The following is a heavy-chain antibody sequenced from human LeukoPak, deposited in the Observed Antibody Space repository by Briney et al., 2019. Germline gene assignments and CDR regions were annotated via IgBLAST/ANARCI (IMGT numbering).Heavy chain of an antibody. J-gene: IGHJ4*02. V-gene: IGHV3-74*01. D-gene: IGHD6-13*01. CDR1: GFTFSSYW. CDR3: ARDRVVAAGGFDY. CDR2: INSDGSST. Sequence: GGSLRLSCAASGFTFSSYWMHWVRQAPGRGLVWVSRINSDGSSTSYADSVKGRFTISRDNAKNTLYLQMNSLRAEDTAVYYCARDRVVAAGGFDYWGQGTLVTVSS.